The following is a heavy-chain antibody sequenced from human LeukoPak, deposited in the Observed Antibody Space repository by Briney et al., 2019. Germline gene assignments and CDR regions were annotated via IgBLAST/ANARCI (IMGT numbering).Heavy chain of an antibody. D-gene: IGHD6-13*01. CDR2: INPNSGGT. CDR1: GYIFTGYY. CDR3: ARGDSSSWGWFDP. V-gene: IGHV1-2*04. J-gene: IGHJ5*02. Sequence: ASVKVSCKASGYIFTGYYMHWVRQAPGQGLEWMGWINPNSGGTNYAQKFQGWVTMTRDTSISTAYMELSRLRSDDTAVYYCARGDSSSWGWFDPWGQGTLVTVSS.